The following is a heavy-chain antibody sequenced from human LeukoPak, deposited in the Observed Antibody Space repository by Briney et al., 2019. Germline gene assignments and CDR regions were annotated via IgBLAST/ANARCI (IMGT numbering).Heavy chain of an antibody. D-gene: IGHD6-13*01. J-gene: IGHJ4*02. CDR3: TRDTIARAAAGTDY. Sequence: GGSLRLSCTASGFTFGDYAMSWVRQARGKGLEWVGFIRSKAYGGTTEYAASVKGRFTISRDDSKSIAYLQMNSLKTEDTAVYYCTRDTIARAAAGTDYWGQGTLVTVSS. CDR1: GFTFGDYA. CDR2: IRSKAYGGTT. V-gene: IGHV3-49*04.